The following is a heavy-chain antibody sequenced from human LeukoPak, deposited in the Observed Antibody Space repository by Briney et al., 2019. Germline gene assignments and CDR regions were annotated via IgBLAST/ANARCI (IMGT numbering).Heavy chain of an antibody. J-gene: IGHJ3*02. CDR2: ISNSGDYI. Sequence: GGSLRLSCTVSGFTFSSFTMNWGRQGPGKGLEWGASISNSGDYISYADSLKGRFTISRDNAKNSLFLQMSSLRAEDTAVYYCAREMYAGWYFAFDIWGQGTMVTVSS. CDR3: AREMYAGWYFAFDI. V-gene: IGHV3-21*01. CDR1: GFTFSSFT. D-gene: IGHD2-8*01.